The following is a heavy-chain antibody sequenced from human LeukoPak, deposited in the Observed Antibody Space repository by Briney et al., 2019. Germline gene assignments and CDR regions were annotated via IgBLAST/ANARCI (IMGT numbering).Heavy chain of an antibody. Sequence: SETLSLTCAVYGGSFSGYYWSWIRQPPGKGLEWIAEINHSGSTNYNPSLKSRVTISVDTSKNQFSLKLSSVTAADTAVYYCARVHAWIQLWYLKDPHWYFDLWGRGTLVTVSS. V-gene: IGHV4-34*01. CDR1: GGSFSGYY. CDR3: ARVHAWIQLWYLKDPHWYFDL. CDR2: INHSGST. J-gene: IGHJ2*01. D-gene: IGHD5-18*01.